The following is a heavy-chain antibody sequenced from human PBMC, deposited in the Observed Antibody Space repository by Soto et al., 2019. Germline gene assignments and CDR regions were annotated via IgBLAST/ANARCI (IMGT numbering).Heavy chain of an antibody. CDR3: ARDSARYYYDSRPGSFDI. D-gene: IGHD3-22*01. CDR2: IYYSGST. CDR1: GGSVSSGSYY. Sequence: SETLSLTCTVSGGSVSSGSYYWSWIRQPPGRGLEWIGYIYYSGSTNYNPSLKSRVTISVDTSKNQFSLKLSSVTAADTAVYYCARDSARYYYDSRPGSFDIWGQGTMVTVSS. V-gene: IGHV4-61*01. J-gene: IGHJ3*02.